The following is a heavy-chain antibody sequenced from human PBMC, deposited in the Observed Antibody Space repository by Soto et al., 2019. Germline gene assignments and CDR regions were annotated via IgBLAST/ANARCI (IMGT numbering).Heavy chain of an antibody. CDR3: ARETARDYYGMDV. J-gene: IGHJ6*02. CDR2: IYYSGST. D-gene: IGHD5-18*01. V-gene: IGHV4-61*01. CDR1: GGSVSSGSYY. Sequence: SETLSLTCTVSGGSVSSGSYYWSWIRQPPGKGLEWIGYIYYSGSTNYNPSLKSRVTISVDTSKNQFSLKLSSVTAADTAVYYCARETARDYYGMDVWGQGTTVTVSS.